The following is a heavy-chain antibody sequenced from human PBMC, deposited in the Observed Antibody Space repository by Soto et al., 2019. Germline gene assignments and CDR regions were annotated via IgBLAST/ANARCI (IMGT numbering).Heavy chain of an antibody. J-gene: IGHJ5*02. CDR2: INPAGTIT. CDR3: TSDTFGLRAT. V-gene: IGHV3-74*01. D-gene: IGHD3-16*01. Sequence: MQMVESGGGSVQPGGSLRLSCAASGFPFSHYWMHWVRQTPGKGLVWVSRINPAGTITNYADSVEGRFTISRDNADSALFLQMNSLSAEDTAIYYSTSDTFGLRATWGQGTLVTVSS. CDR1: GFPFSHYW.